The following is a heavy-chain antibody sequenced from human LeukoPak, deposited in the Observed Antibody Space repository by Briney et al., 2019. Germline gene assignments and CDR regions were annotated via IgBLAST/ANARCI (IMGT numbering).Heavy chain of an antibody. CDR3: ARDLSRLDAFDI. Sequence: ASVKVSCKASGYTFTSYYMHWVRQAPGQGLEWMGITNPSGGSTSYAQKFQGRVTMTRDMSTSTVYMELSSLRSEDTAVYYCARDLSRLDAFDIWGQGTMVTVSS. J-gene: IGHJ3*02. CDR2: TNPSGGST. V-gene: IGHV1-46*01. CDR1: GYTFTSYY.